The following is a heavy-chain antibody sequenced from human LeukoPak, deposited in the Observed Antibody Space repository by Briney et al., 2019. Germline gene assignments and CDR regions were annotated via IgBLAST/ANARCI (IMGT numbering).Heavy chain of an antibody. CDR2: ISSSSSYI. CDR3: AREGYDSSGYQAY. Sequence: GGSLRLSCAASGFSFSSYGMNWVRQAPGKGLEWVSSISSSSSYIYYADSVKGRFTISRDNAKNSLYLQMNSLRAEDTAVYYCAREGYDSSGYQAYWGQGTLVTVSS. CDR1: GFSFSSYG. J-gene: IGHJ4*02. V-gene: IGHV3-21*01. D-gene: IGHD3-22*01.